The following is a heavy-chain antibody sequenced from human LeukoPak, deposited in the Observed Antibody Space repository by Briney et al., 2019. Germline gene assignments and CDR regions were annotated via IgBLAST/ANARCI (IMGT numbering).Heavy chain of an antibody. V-gene: IGHV1-69*05. CDR2: IIPIFGTA. CDR3: ARDRSYYGSGSYYDY. CDR1: GGTFSSYA. J-gene: IGHJ4*02. D-gene: IGHD3-10*01. Sequence: SVKVPCKASGGTFSSYAISWVRQAPGQGLEWMGRIIPIFGTANYAQKFQGRVTITTDESTSTAYMELSSLRSEDTAVYYCARDRSYYGSGSYYDYWGQGTLVTVSS.